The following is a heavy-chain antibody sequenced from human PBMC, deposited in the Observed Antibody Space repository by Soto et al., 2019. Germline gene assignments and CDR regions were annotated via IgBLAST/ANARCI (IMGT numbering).Heavy chain of an antibody. D-gene: IGHD6-13*01. CDR3: ARAHIAAAGTIGVIYYYYGMEV. J-gene: IGHJ6*02. V-gene: IGHV4-34*01. Sequence: LSLTCAVYGGSFSGYYWSWIRQPPGKGLEWIGEINHSGSTNYNPSLKSRVTISVDTSKNQFSLKLSSVTAADTAVYYCARAHIAAAGTIGVIYYYYGMEVWGQGTTVTVSS. CDR1: GGSFSGYY. CDR2: INHSGST.